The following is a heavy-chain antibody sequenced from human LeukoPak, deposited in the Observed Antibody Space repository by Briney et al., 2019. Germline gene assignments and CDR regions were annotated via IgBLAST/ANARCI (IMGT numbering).Heavy chain of an antibody. J-gene: IGHJ4*02. D-gene: IGHD6-19*01. Sequence: PSETLSLTCTVSGASISSFYWSCIRQPPGKGLEWIGYIYNSGTTNYNPSLKGRVTISVDTSKNQFSLKVSSVTAADTAVYYCATGYSSGWYFDYWGQGTLVTVSS. CDR3: ATGYSSGWYFDY. V-gene: IGHV4-59*01. CDR1: GASISSFY. CDR2: IYNSGTT.